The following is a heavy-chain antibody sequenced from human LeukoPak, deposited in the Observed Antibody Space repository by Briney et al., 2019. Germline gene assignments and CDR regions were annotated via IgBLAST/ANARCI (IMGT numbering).Heavy chain of an antibody. D-gene: IGHD6-19*01. CDR2: IIPIFGTA. Sequence: ASVKVSCKASGGTFSSYAISWVRQAPGQGLEWMGGIIPIFGTANYAQKFQGRVTITADESTSTAYMELSSLRSEDTVVYYCARSDRSGWYGVYWGQGTLVTVSS. CDR1: GGTFSSYA. V-gene: IGHV1-69*13. CDR3: ARSDRSGWYGVY. J-gene: IGHJ4*02.